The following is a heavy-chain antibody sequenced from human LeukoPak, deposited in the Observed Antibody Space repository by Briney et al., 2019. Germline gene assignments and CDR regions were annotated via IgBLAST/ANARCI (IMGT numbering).Heavy chain of an antibody. Sequence: ASVKVSCKASGGTFSSYTISWVRQAPGQGLEWMGGIIPIFGTANYAQKFQGRVTITADESTSTAYMELSSLRSEDTAVYYCARGGSRTVTLYYFDYWGQGTLVTVSS. CDR2: IIPIFGTA. D-gene: IGHD4-17*01. CDR3: ARGGSRTVTLYYFDY. J-gene: IGHJ4*02. CDR1: GGTFSSYT. V-gene: IGHV1-69*13.